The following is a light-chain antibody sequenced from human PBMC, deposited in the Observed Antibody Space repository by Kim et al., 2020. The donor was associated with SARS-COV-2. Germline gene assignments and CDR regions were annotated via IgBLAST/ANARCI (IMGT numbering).Light chain of an antibody. CDR2: DAS. CDR1: QSIDTY. Sequence: PGERATLSCRASQSIDTYLAWYQQRPGQAPRLLVYDASNRATGVPDRFSGCGSGTDFTLTISSLEPEDFSTYYCQQRNSWPPAVTFGGGTKVDIK. V-gene: IGKV3-11*01. J-gene: IGKJ4*01. CDR3: QQRNSWPPAVT.